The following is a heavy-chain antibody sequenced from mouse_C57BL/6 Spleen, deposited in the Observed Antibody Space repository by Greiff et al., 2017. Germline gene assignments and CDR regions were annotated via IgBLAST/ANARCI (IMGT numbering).Heavy chain of an antibody. CDR3: SRGRTYGGYPYFDY. V-gene: IGHV1-20*01. CDR2: INPYNGDT. D-gene: IGHD2-3*01. J-gene: IGHJ2*01. Sequence: VQLQQSGPELVKPGDSVKISCKASGYSFTGYFMNWVMQSHGKSLEWIGRINPYNGDTFYNQKFKGKATLTVDKSSSTAHMELRSLTSEDSAVYYCSRGRTYGGYPYFDYWGQGTTLTVSS. CDR1: GYSFTGYF.